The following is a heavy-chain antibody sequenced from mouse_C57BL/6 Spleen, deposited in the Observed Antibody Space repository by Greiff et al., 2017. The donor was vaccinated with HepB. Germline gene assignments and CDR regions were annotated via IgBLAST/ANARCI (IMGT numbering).Heavy chain of an antibody. Sequence: GGGLVQPKGSLKLSCAASGFSFNTYAMNWVRQAPGKGLEWVARIRSKSNNYATYYADSVKDRFTISRDDSESMLYLQMNNLKTEDTAMYYCVRRGYSNYAMDYWGQGTSVTVSS. CDR2: IRSKSNNYAT. CDR1: GFSFNTYA. D-gene: IGHD2-5*01. CDR3: VRRGYSNYAMDY. V-gene: IGHV10-1*01. J-gene: IGHJ4*01.